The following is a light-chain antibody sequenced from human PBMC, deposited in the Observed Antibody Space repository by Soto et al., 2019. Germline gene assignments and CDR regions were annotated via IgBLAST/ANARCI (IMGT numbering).Light chain of an antibody. Sequence: EIVVTQSPGTLHLSPGERATLACRASQSVSSSYLAWYQQKPGQAPRLLLYGASSRATSIPDRFSGSGSGTDFTLTISRLEPEDFAVYYCQQYGSSPWTFGQGTKVDIK. J-gene: IGKJ1*01. V-gene: IGKV3-20*01. CDR1: QSVSSSY. CDR3: QQYGSSPWT. CDR2: GAS.